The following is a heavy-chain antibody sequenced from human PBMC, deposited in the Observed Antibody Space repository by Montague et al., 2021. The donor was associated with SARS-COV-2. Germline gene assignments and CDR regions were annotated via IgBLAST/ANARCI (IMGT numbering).Heavy chain of an antibody. V-gene: IGHV4-59*01. CDR1: GGSISNYY. D-gene: IGHD3-22*01. Sequence: SETLSLTCTVSGGSISNYYWSWIRQSPGKRLEWIGYIHHTGSSNYSPSLKSRVTISLGTSRNQFSLKLSSVTAAGTAVYYCARDGFYYDSSGEYLETGGFDNWGQGTLVTVSS. J-gene: IGHJ4*02. CDR2: IHHTGSS. CDR3: ARDGFYYDSSGEYLETGGFDN.